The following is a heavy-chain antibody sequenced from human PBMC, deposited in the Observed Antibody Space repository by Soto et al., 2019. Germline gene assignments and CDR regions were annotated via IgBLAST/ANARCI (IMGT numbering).Heavy chain of an antibody. CDR3: ARVEDWNYDYYYMDV. Sequence: GGSLRLSCAASGFTFSSYWMHWVRQAPGKGLVWVSRINSDGSSTSYADSVKGRFTISRDNAKNTLYLQMNSLRAEDTAVYYCARVEDWNYDYYYMDVWGKGTTVTVSS. J-gene: IGHJ6*03. CDR1: GFTFSSYW. CDR2: INSDGSST. V-gene: IGHV3-74*01. D-gene: IGHD1-1*01.